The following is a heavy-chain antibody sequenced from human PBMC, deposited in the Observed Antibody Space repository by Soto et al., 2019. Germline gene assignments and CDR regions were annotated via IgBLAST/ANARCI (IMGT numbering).Heavy chain of an antibody. V-gene: IGHV4-31*03. D-gene: IGHD6-13*01. CDR2: ISHRGTA. J-gene: IGHJ5*02. Sequence: SETLPLTCTVSGGSISSGAYYWGWIRQHPGKGLEWIGYISHRGTAYYTPSLKSRVSLSVDPSKSQFSLNVTSLTAADTAVYYCARVSATGTRWFDPWGPGTLVTVSS. CDR1: GGSISSGAYY. CDR3: ARVSATGTRWFDP.